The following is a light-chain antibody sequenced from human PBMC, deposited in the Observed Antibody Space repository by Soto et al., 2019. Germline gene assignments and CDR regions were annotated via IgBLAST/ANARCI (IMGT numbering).Light chain of an antibody. J-gene: IGKJ2*01. CDR1: QRIANNY. V-gene: IGKV3-20*01. CDR2: DAS. Sequence: EIVLTQSPGTLSLSPGEIATLSCRSSQRIANNYLNWHQQKPGQVPRLLIYDASIRATGIPDKFSGSGSGTDFTLTISRLEPEDFAVYFCQQTGSLPFTFGQGTKRAIK. CDR3: QQTGSLPFT.